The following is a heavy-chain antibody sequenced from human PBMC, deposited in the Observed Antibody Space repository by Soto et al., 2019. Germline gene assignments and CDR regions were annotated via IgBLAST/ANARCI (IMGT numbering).Heavy chain of an antibody. D-gene: IGHD3-10*01. CDR3: ASNDYGSGFLDY. V-gene: IGHV4-59*08. J-gene: IGHJ4*02. CDR1: GGSISSYY. CDR2: IYYSGST. Sequence: SETLSLTCTVSGGSISSYYWSWIRQPPGKGLEWIGYIYYSGSTNYNPSLKSRVTISVDTSKNQFSLKLSSVTAADTAVYYCASNDYGSGFLDYWGQGTLVTVS.